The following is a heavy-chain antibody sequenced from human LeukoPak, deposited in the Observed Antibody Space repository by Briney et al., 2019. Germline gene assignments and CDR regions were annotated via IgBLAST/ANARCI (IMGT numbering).Heavy chain of an antibody. CDR2: IYSVGST. D-gene: IGHD2-21*02. CDR3: AGSLAYCGGDCRLGDY. V-gene: IGHV3-66*01. Sequence: GGSLRLSCAASGFSVSNNYMAWVRQAPAKGLEWVSVIYSVGSTYYADSVRGRFTISRDNSKNTLYLQMNSLRVEDTAVYYCAGSLAYCGGDCRLGDYWGQGTLVTVSS. J-gene: IGHJ4*02. CDR1: GFSVSNNY.